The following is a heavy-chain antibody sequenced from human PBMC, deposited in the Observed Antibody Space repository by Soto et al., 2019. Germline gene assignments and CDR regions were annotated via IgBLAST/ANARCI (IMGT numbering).Heavy chain of an antibody. J-gene: IGHJ4*02. CDR1: GFTFSSYG. D-gene: IGHD3-22*01. CDR2: ISYDGSNK. CDR3: AKDRYYDSSGYYTESFWFDY. V-gene: IGHV3-30*18. Sequence: GGSLRLSCAASGFTFSSYGMHWVRQAPGKGLEWVAVISYDGSNKYYADSVKGRFTISRDNSKNTLYLQMNSLRAEDTAVYYCAKDRYYDSSGYYTESFWFDYWGQGTLVTVSS.